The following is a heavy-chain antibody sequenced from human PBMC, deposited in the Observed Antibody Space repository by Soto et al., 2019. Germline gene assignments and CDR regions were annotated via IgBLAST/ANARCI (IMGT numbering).Heavy chain of an antibody. CDR1: GGSVSSEHYY. J-gene: IGHJ4*02. Sequence: QVQLQESGPGLVKSSETLSLTCTVSGGSVSSEHYYWNWIRQPPGKGLEWIGYFYYTGSTNYNPSLESRLTMSVDMSKNHFSLKLSSVTAADTXXXXXXXXXXXXKVAYWGQGTLVTVSS. CDR3: XXXXXXXKVAY. CDR2: FYYTGST. V-gene: IGHV4-61*03. D-gene: IGHD5-12*01.